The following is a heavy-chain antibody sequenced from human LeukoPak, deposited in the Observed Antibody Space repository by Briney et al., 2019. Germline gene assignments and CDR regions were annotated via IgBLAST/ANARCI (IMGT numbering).Heavy chain of an antibody. J-gene: IGHJ4*02. V-gene: IGHV3-23*01. CDR3: AKFLSRYGSSWPMDY. CDR2: ISGSGGST. Sequence: GGSLRLSCAASGLTFSSDAMSWVRQAPGKGLEWVSPISGSGGSTYYADSVKGRFTISRDNSKNTLYLQMNSLRAEDTAVYYCAKFLSRYGSSWPMDYWGQGTLVTVSS. CDR1: GLTFSSDA. D-gene: IGHD6-13*01.